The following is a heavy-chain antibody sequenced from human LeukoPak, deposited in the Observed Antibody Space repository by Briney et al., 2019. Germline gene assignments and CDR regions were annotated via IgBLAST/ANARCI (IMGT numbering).Heavy chain of an antibody. V-gene: IGHV3-30*04. CDR2: ISYDGSNK. CDR1: GFTFSSYA. J-gene: IGHJ6*03. CDR3: ARDPTTIQYYYYYYMDV. Sequence: GGSLRLSCAASGFTFSSYAMHWVRQAPGKGLEWVAVISYDGSNKYYADSVKGRFTTSRDNSKNTLYLQMNSLRAEDTAVYYCARDPTTIQYYYYYYMDVWGKGTTVTVSS. D-gene: IGHD5-12*01.